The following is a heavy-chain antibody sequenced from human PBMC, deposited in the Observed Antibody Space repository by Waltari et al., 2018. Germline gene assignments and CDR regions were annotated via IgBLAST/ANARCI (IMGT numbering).Heavy chain of an antibody. CDR1: GFTFSSYG. D-gene: IGHD3-3*01. Sequence: QVQLVESGGGVVQPGRSLRLSCAASGFTFSSYGMHWVRQAPGKGLEWVAVIWYDGSNKYYADSVKGRFTISRDNSKNTLYLQMNSLRAEDTAVYYCARGGYFGVVIMCHDYWGQGTLVTVSS. V-gene: IGHV3-33*01. CDR2: IWYDGSNK. J-gene: IGHJ4*02. CDR3: ARGGYFGVVIMCHDY.